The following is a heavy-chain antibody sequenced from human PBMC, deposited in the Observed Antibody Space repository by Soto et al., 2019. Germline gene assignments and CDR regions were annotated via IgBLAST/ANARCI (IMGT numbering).Heavy chain of an antibody. V-gene: IGHV3-33*01. J-gene: IGHJ4*02. Sequence: PGGSLRLSCAASGSIFRGYGMHWVRQAPGKGLEWVAVIRFDGSNEHYADSVKGRFTISRDNSKNSLYLQMNSLRAGDTAVYYCARRGCSGGSCYDYWGQGTLVTVSS. CDR2: IRFDGSNE. D-gene: IGHD2-15*01. CDR3: ARRGCSGGSCYDY. CDR1: GSIFRGYG.